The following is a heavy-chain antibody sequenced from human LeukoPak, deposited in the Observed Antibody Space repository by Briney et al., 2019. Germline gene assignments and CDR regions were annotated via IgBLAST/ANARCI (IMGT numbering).Heavy chain of an antibody. CDR3: ARLRALRTVTGNFDY. J-gene: IGHJ4*02. CDR2: IYTSGST. D-gene: IGHD4-11*01. CDR1: GGSISSGTYY. V-gene: IGHV4-61*02. Sequence: PSQTLSLTCTVSGGSISSGTYYWSWIRQPAGKGLEWIGRIYTSGSTNYNPSLKSRVTISVDTSKNQFSLKLSSVTAADTAVYYCARLRALRTVTGNFDYWGQGTLVTVSS.